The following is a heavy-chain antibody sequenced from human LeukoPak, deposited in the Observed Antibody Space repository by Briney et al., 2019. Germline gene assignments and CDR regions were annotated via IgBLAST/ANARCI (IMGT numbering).Heavy chain of an antibody. CDR3: ARRGGSYVRWFDP. Sequence: SQTLSLTCTVSGGSISSGSSYWSWIRQPAGKGLEWIGRIYTSGSTNYNPSLKSRVTISVDTSKNQFSLKLSSVTAADTAVYYCARRGGSYVRWFDPWGQGTLVTVSS. V-gene: IGHV4-61*02. CDR2: IYTSGST. D-gene: IGHD1-26*01. J-gene: IGHJ5*02. CDR1: GGSISSGSSY.